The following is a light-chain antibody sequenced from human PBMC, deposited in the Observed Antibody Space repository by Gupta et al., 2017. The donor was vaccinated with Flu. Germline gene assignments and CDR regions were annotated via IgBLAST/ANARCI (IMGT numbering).Light chain of an antibody. V-gene: IGLV2-14*01. CDR2: EVI. J-gene: IGLJ1*01. CDR3: SSYVDTNGFV. Sequence: QSALTQPASVSGSPGQSITISCTGTSSDIGAYDYVSWYQQHPGKAPKLMIYEVINRPSGVPNRFSASKSGNTASLTISGRQPEDDADYYCSSYVDTNGFVFGTGTKVTVL. CDR1: SSDIGAYDY.